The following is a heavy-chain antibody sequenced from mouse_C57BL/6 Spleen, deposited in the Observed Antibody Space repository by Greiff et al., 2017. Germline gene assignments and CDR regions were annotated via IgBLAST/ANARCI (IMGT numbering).Heavy chain of an antibody. CDR3: TSPYDGYPWFAY. CDR2: IDPETGGT. V-gene: IGHV1-15*01. D-gene: IGHD2-3*01. CDR1: GYTFTDYE. Sequence: VQLVESGAELVRPGASVTLSCKASGYTFTDYEMHWVKQTPVHGLEWIGAIDPETGGTAYNQKFKGKAILTADKSSSTAYMELRSLTSEDSAVYYCTSPYDGYPWFAYWGQGTLVTVSA. J-gene: IGHJ3*01.